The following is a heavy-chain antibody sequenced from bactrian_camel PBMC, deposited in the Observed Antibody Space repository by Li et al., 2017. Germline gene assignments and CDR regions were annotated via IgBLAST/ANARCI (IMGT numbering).Heavy chain of an antibody. J-gene: IGHJ4*01. D-gene: IGHD6*01. Sequence: VQLVESGGGSVQPGGSLRLSCIASGFAFNKFHMSWFRQSPGKGFEWVCDITLDGGATSCADSVKGRFTISRDNAKNTLYLQLNSLKPEDTSMYYCARGDRSWRAATRGQGTQVTVS. CDR3: ARGDRSWRAAT. CDR1: GFAFNKFH. CDR2: ITLDGGAT. V-gene: IGHV3S40*01.